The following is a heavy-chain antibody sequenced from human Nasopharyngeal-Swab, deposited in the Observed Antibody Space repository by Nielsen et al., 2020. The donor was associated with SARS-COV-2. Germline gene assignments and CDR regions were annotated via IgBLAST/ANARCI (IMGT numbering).Heavy chain of an antibody. J-gene: IGHJ3*02. CDR1: GFTFGTYW. CDR2: IKQGGSEK. Sequence: GESLKISCAASGFTFGTYWMSWVRQAPGKGLEWVANIKQGGSEKYYVDSVKGRFTISRDNAKNSLYLQMNSLRAEDTAVYYCARTDGYTLNNAFDIWGQGTMVTVSS. CDR3: ARTDGYTLNNAFDI. D-gene: IGHD5-24*01. V-gene: IGHV3-7*01.